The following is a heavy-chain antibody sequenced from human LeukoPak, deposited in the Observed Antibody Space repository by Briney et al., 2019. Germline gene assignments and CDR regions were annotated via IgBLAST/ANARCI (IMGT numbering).Heavy chain of an antibody. CDR3: ASPSGYCSGGSCYHFDY. CDR1: GGTFSSYA. V-gene: IGHV1-69*13. CDR2: IIPIFGTA. J-gene: IGHJ4*02. Sequence: SVKVSCKASGGTFSSYAISWVRQAPGQGLEWMGGIIPIFGTANYAQKFQGRVMITADESTSTAYMELSSLRPEDTAVYYCASPSGYCSGGSCYHFDYWGQGTLVTVSS. D-gene: IGHD2-15*01.